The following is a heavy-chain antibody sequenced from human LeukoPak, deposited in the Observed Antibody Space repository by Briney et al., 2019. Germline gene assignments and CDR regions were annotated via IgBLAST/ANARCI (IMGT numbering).Heavy chain of an antibody. D-gene: IGHD7-27*01. J-gene: IGHJ4*02. V-gene: IGHV4-38-2*01. CDR1: GYSISSGYY. Sequence: SETLSLTCAVSGYSISSGYYWGWIRQPPGKGLEWIGSINHSGSTYYNPSLKSRVTISVDTSKNQFSLKLSSVTAADTAVYYCARAGYWGLTVDYWGQGTLVTVSS. CDR2: INHSGST. CDR3: ARAGYWGLTVDY.